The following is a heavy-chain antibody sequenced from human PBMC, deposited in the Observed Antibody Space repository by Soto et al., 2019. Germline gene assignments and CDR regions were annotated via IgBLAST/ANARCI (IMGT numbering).Heavy chain of an antibody. D-gene: IGHD6-19*01. CDR3: ARDTGWGLGY. CDR1: GDSINSNYC. J-gene: IGHJ4*02. Sequence: QVQLQESGPGLVRPSGTLSLTCAVSGDSINSNYCWTWVRQPPGKGLEWIAEIYYSGGTRYNPSSKSRATILMDKSKNQFSLNLTSVPAADTAMYYCARDTGWGLGYWGQGTLVTVSS. CDR2: IYYSGGT. V-gene: IGHV4-4*02.